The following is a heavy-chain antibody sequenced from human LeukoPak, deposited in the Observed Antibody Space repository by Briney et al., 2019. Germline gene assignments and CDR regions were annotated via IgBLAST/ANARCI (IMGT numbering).Heavy chain of an antibody. D-gene: IGHD3-22*01. J-gene: IGHJ4*02. CDR3: ARYYDKGGYYGRHDY. CDR1: GFAFTTYA. CDR2: ISGSGGTT. V-gene: IGHV3-23*01. Sequence: GGSLRLSCAASGFAFTTYAMSWVRQAPGKGLEWVSAISGSGGTTYYADSVKGRFTISRDNSKNTLYLQMNSLRAEDTALYYCARYYDKGGYYGRHDYWGQGTLVTVSS.